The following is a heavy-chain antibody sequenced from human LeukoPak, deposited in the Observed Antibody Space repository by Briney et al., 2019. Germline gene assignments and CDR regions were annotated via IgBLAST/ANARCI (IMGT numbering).Heavy chain of an antibody. V-gene: IGHV3-48*03. J-gene: IGHJ3*01. Sequence: SGGSLRLSCAASGFTFSSYAMHWVRQAPGKGLEWVSYISSSGSTIYYADSVKGRFTISRDNDKNSLYLQMNILRAEDTGFYYGAREGDWGYAFDLWGLGTMVTVSS. CDR1: GFTFSSYA. CDR2: ISSSGSTI. D-gene: IGHD7-27*01. CDR3: AREGDWGYAFDL.